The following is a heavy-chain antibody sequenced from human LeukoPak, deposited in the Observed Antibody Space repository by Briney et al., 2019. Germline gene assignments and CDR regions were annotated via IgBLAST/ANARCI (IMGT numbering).Heavy chain of an antibody. CDR3: ARARDQDYYFDY. CDR2: IYPGDSDT. J-gene: IGHJ4*02. V-gene: IGHV5-51*01. CDR1: GYSFTSYW. Sequence: GASLKISCKGSGYSFTSYWIGWVRQLPGQGLEWMGIIYPGDSDTRYSPSFQGQVTISAHKSISTAYLQWSSLKASDTAMYYCARARDQDYYFDYWGQGTLVTVSS.